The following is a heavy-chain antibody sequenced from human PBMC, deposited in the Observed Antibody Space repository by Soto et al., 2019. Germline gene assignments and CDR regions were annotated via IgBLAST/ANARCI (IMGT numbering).Heavy chain of an antibody. CDR1: GFAFSSYG. CDR2: IWYDGSNE. V-gene: IGHV3-33*01. CDR3: ARDGPEAGILLEY. J-gene: IGHJ4*02. Sequence: QVQLVESGGGVVQPGKSLRLSCEASGFAFSSYGMHWVRQAPGKGLEWVAVIWYDGSNEHYADSVKGRFTISRDNSKNKLYRQMNSLRPEDTAVYYCARDGPEAGILLEYCGQGTLVTVSS. D-gene: IGHD6-13*01.